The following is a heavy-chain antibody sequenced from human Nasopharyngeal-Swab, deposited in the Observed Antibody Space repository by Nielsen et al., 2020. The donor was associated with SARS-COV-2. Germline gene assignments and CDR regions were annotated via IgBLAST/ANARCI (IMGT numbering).Heavy chain of an antibody. CDR3: ASPKNYDILTGTNY. Sequence: GSLKISCAASGFTFSSYSMNWVRQAPGKGLEWVSSISSSSSYIYYADSVKGRFTISRDNAKNSLYLQMNSLRAEDTAVYYCASPKNYDILTGTNYWGQGTLVTVSS. CDR1: GFTFSSYS. D-gene: IGHD3-9*01. J-gene: IGHJ4*02. V-gene: IGHV3-21*01. CDR2: ISSSSSYI.